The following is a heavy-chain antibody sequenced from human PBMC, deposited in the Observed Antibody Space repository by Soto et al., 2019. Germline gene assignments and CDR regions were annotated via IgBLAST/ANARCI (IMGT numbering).Heavy chain of an antibody. CDR1: GYSVSDGYY. CDR2: INRSEKT. Sequence: SETLSLTCAVSGYSVSDGYYLGRIRQPPGKGLEWIGSINRSEKTYYNPSLKSRLTISVDTSKNQISLTLSSVTAADTAIYYCARSGDDYGSYVDYWGQGTLVTVSS. CDR3: ARSGDDYGSYVDY. V-gene: IGHV4-38-2*01. D-gene: IGHD4-17*01. J-gene: IGHJ4*02.